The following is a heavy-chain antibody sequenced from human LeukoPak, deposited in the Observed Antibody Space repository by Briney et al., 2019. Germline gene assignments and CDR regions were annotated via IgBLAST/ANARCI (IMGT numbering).Heavy chain of an antibody. V-gene: IGHV3-43*02. J-gene: IGHJ4*02. CDR3: AKDIRERGYAAF. CDR2: ISGDGDST. D-gene: IGHD3-22*01. CDR1: GFTFDDYA. Sequence: QPGGSLRLSCAASGFTFDDYAMHWVRQAPGEGLEWVSLISGDGDSTYYADSIKGRFAISRDNSRNSLYLQMNSLRSEDTALYYCAKDIRERGYAAFWGQGTLVIVSS.